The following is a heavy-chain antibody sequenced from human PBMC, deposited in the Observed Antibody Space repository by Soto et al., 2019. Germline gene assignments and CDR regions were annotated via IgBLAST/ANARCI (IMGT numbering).Heavy chain of an antibody. V-gene: IGHV1-3*01. D-gene: IGHD1-26*01. Sequence: ASVKVSCKASGYTFTSYAMHWVRQAPGQRLEWMGWINAGNGNTKYSQKFQGRVTITRDTSASTAYMELSSLRSEDTAVCYCARDLRATLTPEWFDPWGQGTLVTVSS. CDR1: GYTFTSYA. CDR3: ARDLRATLTPEWFDP. CDR2: INAGNGNT. J-gene: IGHJ5*02.